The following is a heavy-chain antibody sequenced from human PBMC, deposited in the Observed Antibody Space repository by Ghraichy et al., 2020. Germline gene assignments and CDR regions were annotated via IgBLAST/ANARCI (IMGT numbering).Heavy chain of an antibody. CDR1: GGSFSGYY. J-gene: IGHJ6*03. Sequence: SETLSLTCAVYGGSFSGYYWSWIRQPPGKGLEWIGEINHSGSTNYNPSLKSRVTISVDTSKNQFSLKLSSVTAADTAVYYCARGVWKIVLVPAATNYYYYMDVWGKGTTVTVSS. CDR2: INHSGST. D-gene: IGHD2-2*01. V-gene: IGHV4-34*01. CDR3: ARGVWKIVLVPAATNYYYYMDV.